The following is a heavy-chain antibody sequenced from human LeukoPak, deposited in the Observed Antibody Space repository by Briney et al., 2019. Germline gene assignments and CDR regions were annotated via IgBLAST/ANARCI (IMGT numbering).Heavy chain of an antibody. Sequence: SETLSLTCTVSGGSISSSSYYWGWLRQPPGKGLECIGNIYSSGTTYYNPSLKSRVTISIDTSKSQFSLRLSSVTAADTAVYYCVQNIPGTIEHWGQGTLVTVSS. CDR2: IYSSGTT. J-gene: IGHJ1*01. V-gene: IGHV4-39*01. D-gene: IGHD1-7*01. CDR3: VQNIPGTIEH. CDR1: GGSISSSSYY.